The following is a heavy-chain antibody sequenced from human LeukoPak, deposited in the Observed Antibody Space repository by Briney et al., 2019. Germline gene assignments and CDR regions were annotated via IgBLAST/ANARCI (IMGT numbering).Heavy chain of an antibody. CDR3: TTRLQHHFDY. CDR1: GFTFSSYT. CDR2: ISDPHSGSQT. J-gene: IGHJ4*02. D-gene: IGHD2-15*01. Sequence: GGSLRLARAASGFTFSSYTMNWVRQALGQGLNWVSTISDPHSGSQTHYADSVKGRFTVSRDDSQNTVYLQMDSLRDEDTAVYYCTTRLQHHFDYWGQGTQVTVSS. V-gene: IGHV3-23*01.